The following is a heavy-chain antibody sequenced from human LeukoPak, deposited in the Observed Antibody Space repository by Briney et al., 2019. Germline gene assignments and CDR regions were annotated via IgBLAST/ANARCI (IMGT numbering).Heavy chain of an antibody. CDR1: GGTFSSYA. D-gene: IGHD1-7*01. CDR3: ARDLPPTGTTPSAYNWFDP. Sequence: SVKVSCKASGGTFSSYAISWVRQAPGQGLEWMGGIIPIFGTANYAQKFQGRVTITADKSTSTAYMELSSLRSEDTAVYYCARDLPPTGTTPSAYNWFDPWGQGTLVTVSS. V-gene: IGHV1-69*06. J-gene: IGHJ5*02. CDR2: IIPIFGTA.